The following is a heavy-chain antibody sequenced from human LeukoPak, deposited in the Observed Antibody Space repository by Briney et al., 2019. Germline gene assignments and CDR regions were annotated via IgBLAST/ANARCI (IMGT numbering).Heavy chain of an antibody. CDR2: IYPGDSDT. CDR1: GYNFTTYW. CDR3: ARGSMRQFDY. J-gene: IGHJ4*02. Sequence: GESLKISYKGSGYNFTTYWIGWVRQMPGKGLEWMGIIYPGDSDTRYSPSFQGQVTISADKSITTAYLQWSSLKASDTAMYYCARGSMRQFDYWGQGALVTVSS. V-gene: IGHV5-51*01.